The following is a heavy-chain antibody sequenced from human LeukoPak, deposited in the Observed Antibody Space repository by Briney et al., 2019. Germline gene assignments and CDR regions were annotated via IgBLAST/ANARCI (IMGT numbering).Heavy chain of an antibody. CDR3: ALTPDYYGSGSFDY. Sequence: PGGSLRLSCVASGLTFSNSWMTWVRQAPGKGLEWVANIKKDGSETYYVDSVRGRFTVSRDNDKNSLYLQMNNLRAEDTAVYYCALTPDYYGSGSFDYWGQGTLVTVSS. V-gene: IGHV3-7*01. J-gene: IGHJ4*02. CDR1: GLTFSNSW. D-gene: IGHD3-10*01. CDR2: IKKDGSET.